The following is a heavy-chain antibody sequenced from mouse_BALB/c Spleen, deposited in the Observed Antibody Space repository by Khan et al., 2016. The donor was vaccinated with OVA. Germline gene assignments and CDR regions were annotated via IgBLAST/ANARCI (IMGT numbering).Heavy chain of an antibody. CDR3: TRGRAY. D-gene: IGHD3-3*01. J-gene: IGHJ3*01. V-gene: IGHV3-2*02. CDR1: GYSITSDYA. CDR2: ISHSGST. Sequence: EVQLRESGPGLVKPSQSLSLTCTVTGYSITSDYAWNWIRQFPGNKLEWMGYISHSGSTSYTPSLKSRISITRDTSKNQFFLQLNSVTTEDTATYYCTRGRAYWGQGTLVTVSA.